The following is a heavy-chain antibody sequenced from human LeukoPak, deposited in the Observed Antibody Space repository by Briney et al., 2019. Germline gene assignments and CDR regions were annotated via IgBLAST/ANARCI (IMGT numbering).Heavy chain of an antibody. CDR2: IYHSGST. D-gene: IGHD2-21*02. J-gene: IGHJ4*02. CDR3: ARRVVTATYYFDY. Sequence: SETLSLTCAVSGGSISSSNWWSWVRQPPGKGLEWIGDIYHSGSTSYNPSLKSRVIISVDKSKNQFSLKLSSVTAADTAVYYCARRVVTATYYFDYWGQGTLVTVSS. V-gene: IGHV4-4*02. CDR1: GGSISSSNW.